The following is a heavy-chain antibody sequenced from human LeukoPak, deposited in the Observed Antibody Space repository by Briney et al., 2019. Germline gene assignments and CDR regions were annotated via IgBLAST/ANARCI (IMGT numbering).Heavy chain of an antibody. CDR2: IYTSGST. V-gene: IGHV4-61*02. D-gene: IGHD5-12*01. J-gene: IGHJ5*02. CDR1: GNSISSGDNY. Sequence: SSETLSLTCTVSGNSISSGDNYWSWIRQPAGKGLEWIGRIYTSGSTNYNPSLKSRVTISVDTSKNQFSLKLSSVTAADTAVYYCTSLNSGYGGWFDHWGQGTLVTVSS. CDR3: TSLNSGYGGWFDH.